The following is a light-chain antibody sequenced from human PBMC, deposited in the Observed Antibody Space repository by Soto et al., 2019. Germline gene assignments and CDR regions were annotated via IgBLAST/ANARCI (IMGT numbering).Light chain of an antibody. CDR2: EVT. CDR1: SSDVGNYNY. CDR3: TSYTTSSTVV. J-gene: IGLJ2*01. V-gene: IGLV2-14*01. Sequence: QSALTQPASVSGFPGQSITISCTGTSSDVGNYNYVSWYQQHPGKAPKLMIYEVTNRPSGVSNRFSGSKSGNTASLTISGLQAEDEADYYCTSYTTSSTVVFGGGTKLTVL.